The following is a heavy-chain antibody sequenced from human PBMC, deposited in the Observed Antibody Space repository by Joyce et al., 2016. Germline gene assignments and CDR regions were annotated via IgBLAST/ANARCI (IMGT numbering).Heavy chain of an antibody. Sequence: EVQLVETGGGLIQPGGSLRLSCAASDFSVSTNYMNWVRQAPGKGLEWVSVIYGGDSTYYADSVKCRFTISRDNSKNTLYLQMNSLRAEDTAVYYCARDRGWLESRFGFYGMDVWGQGTTVTVSS. CDR1: DFSVSTNY. V-gene: IGHV3-53*02. J-gene: IGHJ6*02. CDR2: IYGGDST. CDR3: ARDRGWLESRFGFYGMDV. D-gene: IGHD5-24*01.